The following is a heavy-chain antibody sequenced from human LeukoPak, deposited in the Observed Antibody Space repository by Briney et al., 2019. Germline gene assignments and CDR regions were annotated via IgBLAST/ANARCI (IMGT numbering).Heavy chain of an antibody. D-gene: IGHD1-26*01. V-gene: IGHV4-59*12. CDR2: IYYSGST. J-gene: IGHJ5*02. Sequence: SETLSLTCTVSGGSISSYYWSWIRQPPGKGVEWIGYIYYSGSTNYNPSLKSRVTISVDTSKNQFPLKLSSVTAADAAVYYCARSPSGSSSRWFDPWGQGTLVTVSS. CDR1: GGSISSYY. CDR3: ARSPSGSSSRWFDP.